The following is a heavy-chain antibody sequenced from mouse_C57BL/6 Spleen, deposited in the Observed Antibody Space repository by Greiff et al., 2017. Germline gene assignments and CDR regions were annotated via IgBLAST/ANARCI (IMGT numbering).Heavy chain of an antibody. V-gene: IGHV5-17*01. CDR1: GFTFSDYG. CDR2: ISSGSSTI. D-gene: IGHD2-5*01. Sequence: EVKLVESGGGLVKPGGSLKLSCAASGFTFSDYGMHWVRQAPEKGLEWVAYISSGSSTIYYADTVKGRFTISRDNAKNTLFLQMTSLRSEDTAMYYCAKGGYSNYGAMDYWGQGTSVTVSS. CDR3: AKGGYSNYGAMDY. J-gene: IGHJ4*01.